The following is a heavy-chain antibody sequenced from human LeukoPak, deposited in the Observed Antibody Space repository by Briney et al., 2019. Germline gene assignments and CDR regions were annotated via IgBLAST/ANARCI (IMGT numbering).Heavy chain of an antibody. J-gene: IGHJ4*02. CDR1: GGSISSYY. V-gene: IGHV4-59*08. Sequence: SETLSLTCTVSGGSISSYYWSWIRQPPGKGLEWIGYIYYSGSTNYNPSLKSRVTVSVDTSKNQFSLKLSSVTAADTAVYYCASPVVPAAIGRGFDSWGQGTLVTVSS. CDR2: IYYSGST. D-gene: IGHD2-2*01. CDR3: ASPVVPAAIGRGFDS.